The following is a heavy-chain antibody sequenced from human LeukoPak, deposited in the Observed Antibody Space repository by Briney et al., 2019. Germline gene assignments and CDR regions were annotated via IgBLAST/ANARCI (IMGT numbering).Heavy chain of an antibody. D-gene: IGHD2-15*01. J-gene: IGHJ5*02. CDR3: ARQQGGLYCSGGSCYPGWFDP. CDR2: IYTSGST. CDR1: GGSISSGSYY. Sequence: SETLSLTCTVSGGSISSGSYYWSWVRQPAGKGLEWIGRIYTSGSTNYNPSLKSRVTISVDTSKNQFSLKLSSVTAADTAVYYCARQQGGLYCSGGSCYPGWFDPWGQGTLVTVSS. V-gene: IGHV4-61*02.